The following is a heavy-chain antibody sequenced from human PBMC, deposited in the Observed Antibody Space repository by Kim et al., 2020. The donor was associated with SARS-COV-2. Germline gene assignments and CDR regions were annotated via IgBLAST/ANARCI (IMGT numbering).Heavy chain of an antibody. J-gene: IGHJ5*02. Sequence: GGSLRLSCTASGLTFSNAWMSWVRQAPGKGLEWVGRIKSKTDGGTIDYAAPVKGRFTISRDDSKNTLYLQMNSLKTEDMAVYYCTTYWGGSYTWGQGTLVTVSS. CDR3: TTYWGGSYT. D-gene: IGHD1-26*01. CDR1: GLTFSNAW. CDR2: IKSKTDGGTI. V-gene: IGHV3-15*01.